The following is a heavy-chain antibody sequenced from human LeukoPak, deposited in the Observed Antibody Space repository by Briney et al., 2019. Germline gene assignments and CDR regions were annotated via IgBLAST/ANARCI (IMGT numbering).Heavy chain of an antibody. Sequence: GESLKISCKGSGYSFTSHWIGWVRQMPGKGLEWMGIIYPGDSDTRYSPSFQGQVTISADKSISTAYLQWNSLKASDTAMYFCARTTAARTRIFDSWGQGTLVTVSS. CDR3: ARTTAARTRIFDS. CDR1: GYSFTSHW. D-gene: IGHD6-13*01. J-gene: IGHJ4*02. CDR2: IYPGDSDT. V-gene: IGHV5-51*01.